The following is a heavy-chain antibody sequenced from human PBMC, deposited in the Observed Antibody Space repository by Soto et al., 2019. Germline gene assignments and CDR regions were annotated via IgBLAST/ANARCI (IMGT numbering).Heavy chain of an antibody. J-gene: IGHJ6*02. CDR3: AKDLWLGQLGYYYYGMDV. CDR1: GFTFSSYG. V-gene: IGHV3-30*18. D-gene: IGHD6-6*01. CDR2: ISYDGSNK. Sequence: PGVSLRLSCAASGFTFSSYGVHWVRQAPGKGLEWVAVISYDGSNKYYADSVKGRFTISRDNSKNTLYLQMNSLRAEDTAVYYCAKDLWLGQLGYYYYGMDVWGQGTTVTVSS.